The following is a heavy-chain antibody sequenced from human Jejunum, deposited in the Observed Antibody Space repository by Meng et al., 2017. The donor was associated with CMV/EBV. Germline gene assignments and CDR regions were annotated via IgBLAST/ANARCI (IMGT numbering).Heavy chain of an antibody. CDR1: GDYISSGYY. D-gene: IGHD4-17*01. CDR2: IYHNGNS. CDR3: ARHGDLPDFDY. J-gene: IGHJ4*02. Sequence: HAHLQGSGPGLVRPSETLSLTCAVSGDYISSGYYWGWIRQPPGKGLEWIASIYHNGNSHSNPSLKSRLTISVDTSKNQFSLSLISVTAADTGVYYCARHGDLPDFDYWGQGALVTVSS. V-gene: IGHV4-38-2*01.